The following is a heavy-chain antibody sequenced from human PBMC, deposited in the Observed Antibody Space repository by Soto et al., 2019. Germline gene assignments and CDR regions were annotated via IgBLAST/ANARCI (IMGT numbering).Heavy chain of an antibody. J-gene: IGHJ5*02. CDR3: ARDFAIVVVVAATPWFDP. V-gene: IGHV3-7*01. Sequence: EVQLVESGGGLVQPGGSLRLSCAASGFTFSSYWMSWVRQAPGKGLEWVANIKQDGSEKYYVDSVKGRFIISRDNAKNSLYLQMNSLRDEDMAVYYCARDFAIVVVVAATPWFDPWGQGTLVTVSS. CDR2: IKQDGSEK. CDR1: GFTFSSYW. D-gene: IGHD2-15*01.